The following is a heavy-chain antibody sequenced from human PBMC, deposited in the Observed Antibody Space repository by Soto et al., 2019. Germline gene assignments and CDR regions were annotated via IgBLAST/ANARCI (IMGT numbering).Heavy chain of an antibody. CDR1: GGSISSSSYY. CDR2: IYYSGST. J-gene: IGHJ4*02. D-gene: IGHD3-3*01. CDR3: ARHASSSFLEWFAFDY. V-gene: IGHV4-39*01. Sequence: PSETLSLTCTVSGGSISSSSYYWGWIRQPPGKGLEWIGSIYYSGSTYYNPSLKSRVTISVDTSKNQFSLKLSSVTAADTAVYYCARHASSSFLEWFAFDYWGQGTLVTVS.